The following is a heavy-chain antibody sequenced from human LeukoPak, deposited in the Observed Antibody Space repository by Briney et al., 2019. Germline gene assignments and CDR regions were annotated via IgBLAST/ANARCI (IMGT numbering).Heavy chain of an antibody. CDR3: ARVDLLTGYYFFDY. V-gene: IGHV1-18*04. J-gene: IGHJ4*02. D-gene: IGHD3-9*01. CDR2: IRGDNGNT. CDR1: GYTFTGYY. Sequence: ASVKVSCKASGYTFTGYYMHWVRQAPGQGLEWVGWIRGDNGNTNYAQKFQGRITMTTETSTSTAYMELGSLASDETAVYYCARVDLLTGYYFFDYWGQGTLVTVSP.